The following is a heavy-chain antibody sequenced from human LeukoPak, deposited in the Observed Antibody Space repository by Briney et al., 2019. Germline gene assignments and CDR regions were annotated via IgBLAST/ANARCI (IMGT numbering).Heavy chain of an antibody. CDR1: GFTFSSYS. J-gene: IGHJ5*02. V-gene: IGHV3-21*01. CDR2: ISRGSSYI. CDR3: ARDLAAAGWFDP. Sequence: GGSLRLSCAASGFTFSSYSMNWVRQAPGKGLEWVSSISRGSSYIYYADSVKGRFTISRDNAKNSLYLQMNSLRAEDTAVYYCARDLAAAGWFDPWGQGTLVTVSS. D-gene: IGHD6-13*01.